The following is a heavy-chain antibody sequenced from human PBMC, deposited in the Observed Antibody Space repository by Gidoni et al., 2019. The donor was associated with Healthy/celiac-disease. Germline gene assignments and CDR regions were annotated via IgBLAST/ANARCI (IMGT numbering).Heavy chain of an antibody. J-gene: IGHJ5*02. Sequence: QVQLVESGGGVVQPGRSLRLSCAASGFTFSSYGMHWVRQAPGKGLEWVAVIWYDGSNKYYADSVKGRFTISRDNSKNTLYLQMNSLRAEDTAVYYCAREAFEVRAMVIRLAWFDPWGQGTLVTVSS. CDR1: GFTFSSYG. CDR3: AREAFEVRAMVIRLAWFDP. CDR2: IWYDGSNK. D-gene: IGHD5-18*01. V-gene: IGHV3-33*01.